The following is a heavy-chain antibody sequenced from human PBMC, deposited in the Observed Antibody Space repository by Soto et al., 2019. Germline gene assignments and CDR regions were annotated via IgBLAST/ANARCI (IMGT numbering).Heavy chain of an antibody. CDR2: ITSSSDTI. Sequence: EVQVVESGGGLVQPGGSLRLSCAASGFTFSSYSMNWVRQAPGKGLECVSYITSSSDTIYYADSVKGRFTISRDNAKNSLYLQMNSLGDEDTAVYYCARLPKGTTVTAWGQGTLVTVSS. CDR3: ARLPKGTTVTA. CDR1: GFTFSSYS. V-gene: IGHV3-48*02. D-gene: IGHD4-17*01. J-gene: IGHJ4*02.